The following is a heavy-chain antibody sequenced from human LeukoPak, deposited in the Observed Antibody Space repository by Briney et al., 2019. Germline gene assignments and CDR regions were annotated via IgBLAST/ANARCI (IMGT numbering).Heavy chain of an antibody. Sequence: GESLKISCKGSGYSFTSYWIGWVRQMPGKGLEWMGIIYPADSDTRYSPSFQGQVTISADKSISTAYLQWSSLKASDTAMYYCARGALGYCSSTSCYNFDYWGQGTLVTVSS. V-gene: IGHV5-51*01. J-gene: IGHJ4*02. CDR3: ARGALGYCSSTSCYNFDY. D-gene: IGHD2-2*01. CDR2: IYPADSDT. CDR1: GYSFTSYW.